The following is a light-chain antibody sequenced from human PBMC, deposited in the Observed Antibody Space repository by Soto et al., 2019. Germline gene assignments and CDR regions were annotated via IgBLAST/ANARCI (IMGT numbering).Light chain of an antibody. J-gene: IGLJ1*01. CDR1: SSDVGSYNL. CDR3: CSYAGSSTPYV. Sequence: QSVLTQPASVSGSPGQXITISCTGTSSDVGSYNLVSWYQQHPGKAPKLMIYEGSKRPSGVSNRFSGSKSGNTASLTISGLQAEDEADYYCCSYAGSSTPYVFGTGTKVTVL. CDR2: EGS. V-gene: IGLV2-23*01.